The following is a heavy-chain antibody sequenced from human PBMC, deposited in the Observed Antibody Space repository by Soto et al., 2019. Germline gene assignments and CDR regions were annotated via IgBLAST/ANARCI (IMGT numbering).Heavy chain of an antibody. Sequence: QVQLQESGPGLVKPSQTLSLTCTVSGDSITNGAYYWSWIRQSPGKGLEWIGYIYYSGDTQYNPSLKSRLTISLDTSKNQFSLRLSSVTAADTAVYYCARVESASWFDYWGQGTLVTVSS. CDR2: IYYSGDT. V-gene: IGHV4-31*03. D-gene: IGHD2-2*01. CDR3: ARVESASWFDY. J-gene: IGHJ4*02. CDR1: GDSITNGAYY.